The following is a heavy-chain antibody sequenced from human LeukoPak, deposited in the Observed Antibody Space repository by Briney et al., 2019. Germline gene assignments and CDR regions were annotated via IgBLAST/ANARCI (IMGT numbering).Heavy chain of an antibody. CDR2: ISSSSSYI. D-gene: IGHD5-18*01. CDR3: AKDLRTGYSYGYDPFDY. J-gene: IGHJ4*02. CDR1: GFTFSSYS. V-gene: IGHV3-21*04. Sequence: GGSLRLSCAASGFTFSSYSMNWVRQAPGKGLEWVSSISSSSSYIYYADSVKGRFTISRDNSKNTLYLQMNSLRAEDTAVYYCAKDLRTGYSYGYDPFDYWGQGTLVTVSS.